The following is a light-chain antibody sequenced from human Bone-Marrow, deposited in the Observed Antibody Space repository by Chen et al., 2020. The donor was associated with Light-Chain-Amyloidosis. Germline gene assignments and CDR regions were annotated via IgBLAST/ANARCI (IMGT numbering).Light chain of an antibody. CDR2: GAS. CDR3: HLYGRSPPCT. J-gene: IGKJ2*02. V-gene: IGKV3-20*01. Sequence: EIVLTQSPGTLSLSPGERATLSCRASQRVSSTYLAWYQQKPGQGPRLLIYGASTRATGIPDRFSGSGSGTDFTLTISRLEPEDFAVYYCHLYGRSPPCTFGQGTKLEIK. CDR1: QRVSSTY.